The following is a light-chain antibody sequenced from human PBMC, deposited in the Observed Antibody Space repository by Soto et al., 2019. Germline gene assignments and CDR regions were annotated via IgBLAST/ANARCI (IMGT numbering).Light chain of an antibody. CDR2: DAA. CDR1: QDITNY. J-gene: IGKJ4*01. CDR3: QQYDYLPLT. V-gene: IGKV1-33*01. Sequence: DIQMTQSPSSLSASVGDRVTITCQASQDITNYLNWYQQKPGKAPQLLIYDAANLETGVPSRFSGSGSGTDFTFTISSLQPEEIATYYCQQYDYLPLTFGGGTKVEIE.